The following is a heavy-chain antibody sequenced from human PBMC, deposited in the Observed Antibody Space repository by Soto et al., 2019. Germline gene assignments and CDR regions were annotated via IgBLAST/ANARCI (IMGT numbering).Heavy chain of an antibody. CDR3: ARAGIPHNWFDP. D-gene: IGHD2-2*01. J-gene: IGHJ5*01. Sequence: SETLSLTCTVSGGSISSGDYYWSWIRQPPGKGLEWIGYIYYSGSTYYNPSLKSRVTISVDTSKNQFSLKLSSVTAADTAVYYCARAGIPHNWFDPWGQGTTVTVSS. CDR2: IYYSGST. V-gene: IGHV4-30-4*01. CDR1: GGSISSGDYY.